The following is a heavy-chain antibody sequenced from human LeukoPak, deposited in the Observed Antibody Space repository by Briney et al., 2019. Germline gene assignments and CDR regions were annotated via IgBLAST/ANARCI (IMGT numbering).Heavy chain of an antibody. D-gene: IGHD6-19*01. V-gene: IGHV4-39*01. J-gene: IGHJ5*02. CDR2: IHYSGST. CDR1: GDSIRSSSYY. Sequence: PSETLSLTCTVSGDSIRSSSYYWGWIRQPPGKGLEWIGSIHYSGSTYYNPSLKSRVTISVDTSKNQFSLKLSSVSAADTAVYYCARFSSGWYWFDPWGQGTLVTVSS. CDR3: ARFSSGWYWFDP.